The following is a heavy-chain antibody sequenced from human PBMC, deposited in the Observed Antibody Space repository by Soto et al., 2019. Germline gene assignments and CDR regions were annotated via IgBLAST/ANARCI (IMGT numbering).Heavy chain of an antibody. V-gene: IGHV1-69*01. J-gene: IGHJ4*02. CDR3: ARGYYCGSGRDFDY. D-gene: IGHD3-10*01. CDR2: IIPIFGTA. CDR1: GGTFSSYA. Sequence: QVQLVQSGAEVKKPGSSVKVSCKASGGTFSSYAISWVRQAPGQGIEWMGGIIPIFGTANYAQKFQGRVTITADEYTGTAYMELRSLRSEDTAVYYCARGYYCGSGRDFDYWGQGPLVTVSS.